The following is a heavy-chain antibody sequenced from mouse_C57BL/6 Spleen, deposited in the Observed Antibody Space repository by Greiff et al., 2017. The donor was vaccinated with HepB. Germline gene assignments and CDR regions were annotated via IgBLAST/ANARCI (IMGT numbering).Heavy chain of an antibody. Sequence: QVQLQQPGAELVRPGSSVKLSCKASGYTFTSYWMDWVKQRPGQGLEWIGNIYPSDSETHYNQKFKDKATLTVDKSSSTAYMQLSSLTSEDSAVYYCARAGYPRLAYWGQGTLVTVSA. J-gene: IGHJ3*01. CDR1: GYTFTSYW. V-gene: IGHV1-61*01. CDR3: ARAGYPRLAY. D-gene: IGHD3-1*01. CDR2: IYPSDSET.